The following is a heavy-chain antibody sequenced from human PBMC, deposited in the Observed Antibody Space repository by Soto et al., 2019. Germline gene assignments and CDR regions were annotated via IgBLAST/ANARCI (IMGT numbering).Heavy chain of an antibody. CDR3: ATESGWYEYFDY. CDR2: FDPEDGET. D-gene: IGHD6-19*01. Sequence: ASVKVSFKVSGYTLTELSMHWVRQAPGKGLEWMGGFDPEDGETIYAQKFQGRVTMTGDTSTDTAYMELSSLRSEDTAVYYCATESGWYEYFDYWGQGTLVTVSS. V-gene: IGHV1-24*01. CDR1: GYTLTELS. J-gene: IGHJ4*02.